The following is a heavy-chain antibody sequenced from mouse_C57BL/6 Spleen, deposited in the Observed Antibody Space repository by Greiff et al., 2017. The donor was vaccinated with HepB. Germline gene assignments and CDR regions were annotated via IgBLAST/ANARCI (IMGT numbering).Heavy chain of an antibody. CDR2: IWSDGST. CDR3: ARHAGDYYGSSPAYFDY. Sequence: VKLMESGPGLVAPSQSLSITCTVSGFSLTSYGVHWVRQPPGKGLEWLVVIWSDGSTTYNSALKSRLSISKDNSKSQVFLKMNSLQTDDTAMYYCARHAGDYYGSSPAYFDYWGQGTTLTVSS. J-gene: IGHJ2*01. D-gene: IGHD1-1*01. CDR1: GFSLTSYG. V-gene: IGHV2-6*03.